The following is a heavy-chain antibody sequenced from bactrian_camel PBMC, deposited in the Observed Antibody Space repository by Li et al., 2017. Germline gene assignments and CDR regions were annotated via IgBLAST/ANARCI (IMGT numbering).Heavy chain of an antibody. Sequence: QVQLVESGGGSVQPGGSLTLSCVGSGYTFSTYSMGWVRQAPGKGLEWVSSIYSDGSDTDYAESVKGRFTISQDSARNTVYLQMNNLQPEDTATYYCAEGRGSRGEHCYSLSYWGQGTQ. CDR3: AEGRGSRGEHCYSLSY. D-gene: IGHD6*01. CDR1: GYTFSTYS. J-gene: IGHJ4*01. CDR2: IYSDGSDT. V-gene: IGHV3S5*01.